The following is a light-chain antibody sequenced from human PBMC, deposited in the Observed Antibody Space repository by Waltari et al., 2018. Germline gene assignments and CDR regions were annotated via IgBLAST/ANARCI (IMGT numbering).Light chain of an antibody. CDR2: AVS. Sequence: YTRHPSKAHRCMVEAVSKRPSGVSKRFSGSKSVNTASLTVSELQAEDKADYYFRSYTSSSTLLVFGGGTKLTVL. CDR3: RSYTSSSTLLV. V-gene: IGLV2-14*01. J-gene: IGLJ3*02.